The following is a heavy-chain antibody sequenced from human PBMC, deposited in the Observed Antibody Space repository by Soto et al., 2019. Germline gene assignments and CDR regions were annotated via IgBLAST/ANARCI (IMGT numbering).Heavy chain of an antibody. Sequence: PSQTLSLTCAISGDSVSSDITSWNWIRQSPSRGLEWLGRTYYRSKWFHDYAASVKSRITINPDTSKNQFSLELNSMTPEDTAVYYCARGKALDVWGQGTVVTVSS. CDR3: ARGKALDV. D-gene: IGHD3-10*01. V-gene: IGHV6-1*01. CDR2: TYYRSKWFH. J-gene: IGHJ3*01. CDR1: GDSVSSDITS.